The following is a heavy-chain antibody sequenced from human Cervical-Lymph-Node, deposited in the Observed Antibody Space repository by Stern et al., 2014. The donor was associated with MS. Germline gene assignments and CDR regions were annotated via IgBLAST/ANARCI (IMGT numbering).Heavy chain of an antibody. CDR3: ARGAGVFDS. Sequence: QVQLQESGPGLVKPSETLSLTCTVSGGSIGRSSYYWGWIRQPPGKGLEWIGNIFYTGSTFYDPSLKSRVTLSVDTSNNHFSPRLTSVTAADTAVYYCARGAGVFDSWGQGTLVTVSP. CDR2: IFYTGST. J-gene: IGHJ4*02. V-gene: IGHV4-39*02. CDR1: GGSIGRSSYY. D-gene: IGHD6-19*01.